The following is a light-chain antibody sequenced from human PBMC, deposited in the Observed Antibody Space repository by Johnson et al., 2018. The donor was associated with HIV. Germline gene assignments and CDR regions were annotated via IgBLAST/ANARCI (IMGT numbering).Light chain of an antibody. V-gene: IGLV1-51*01. CDR3: EAWDSRLSGYYV. CDR2: DNN. J-gene: IGLJ1*01. Sequence: QSVLTQPPSVSAAPGQKVTISCSGSSSNIASNYVSWYQQIPGTAPKLLIYDNNKRPSGIPDRFSASKSATSAALGITGLQTGDEADYYWEAWDSRLSGYYVFVSGTRLTVL. CDR1: SSNIASNY.